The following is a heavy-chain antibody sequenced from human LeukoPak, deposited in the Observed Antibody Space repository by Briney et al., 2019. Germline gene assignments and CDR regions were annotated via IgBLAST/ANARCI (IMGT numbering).Heavy chain of an antibody. CDR1: GGSITGYH. Sequence: SPSETLSLTCTVSGGSITGYHWSWIRQSAGKGLEWIGRLHTSGSGRATFNPSLQSRVTVSIDKSKNQFSLNLISVTAADTAVYYCAREPAGVPEYYFDYWGQGTLVTVSS. J-gene: IGHJ4*02. CDR2: LHTSGSGRA. V-gene: IGHV4-4*07. CDR3: AREPAGVPEYYFDY.